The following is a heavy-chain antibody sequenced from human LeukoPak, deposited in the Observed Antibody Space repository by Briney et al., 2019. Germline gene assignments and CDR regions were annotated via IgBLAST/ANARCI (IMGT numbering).Heavy chain of an antibody. CDR1: VGSISSYF. Sequence: SQTPSLSCIVSVGSISSYFWSWVRQSPGTGLEWFGYIDDSGITIYNPSPKSRRSLPVDTSKHEFSLQLSSVTAADAAVYFCARQVRFSGALYSWFDPWGQGTLVTVSS. CDR2: IDDSGIT. V-gene: IGHV4-59*08. CDR3: ARQVRFSGALYSWFDP. J-gene: IGHJ5*02.